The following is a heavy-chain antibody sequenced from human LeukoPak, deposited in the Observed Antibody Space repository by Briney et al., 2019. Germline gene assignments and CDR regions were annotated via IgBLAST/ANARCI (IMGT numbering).Heavy chain of an antibody. V-gene: IGHV3-7*01. Sequence: PGGSLRLSCAASGFTFSSYWMSWVRQAPGKGLEWVANIKQDGSEKYYVDSVKGRFTISRDNAKNSLYLQMNSLRAEDTAVYYCARVTSHSSGWSYYYYMDVWGKGTTVTVSS. CDR2: IKQDGSEK. D-gene: IGHD6-19*01. CDR1: GFTFSSYW. CDR3: ARVTSHSSGWSYYYYMDV. J-gene: IGHJ6*03.